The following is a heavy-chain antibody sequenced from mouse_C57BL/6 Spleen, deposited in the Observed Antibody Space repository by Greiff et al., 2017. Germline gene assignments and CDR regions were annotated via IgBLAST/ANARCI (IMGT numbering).Heavy chain of an antibody. J-gene: IGHJ3*01. D-gene: IGHD1-1*01. Sequence: QVQLQQPGTELVKPGASVKLSCKASGYTFTSYWMHWVKQRPGQGLEWIGNINPSNGGTNYNEKFKSKATLTVDKSSSTAYMQISSLSSEDSAVYYCARLGYCYGSRGDWFAYWGQGTLVTVSA. CDR3: ARLGYCYGSRGDWFAY. CDR1: GYTFTSYW. V-gene: IGHV1-53*01. CDR2: INPSNGGT.